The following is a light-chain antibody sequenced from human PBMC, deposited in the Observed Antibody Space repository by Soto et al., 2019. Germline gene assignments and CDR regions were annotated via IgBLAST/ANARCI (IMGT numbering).Light chain of an antibody. J-gene: IGLJ2*01. Sequence: QSALTQPASVSGSPGQSITISCTGTSSDVGSYNLVSWYQQHPGKAPKLMIYEGSKRPSGLANRFSSSKSGNTASLTISGLQAEDEADYYCCSYAGSITSVVFGGWTKLTVL. CDR1: SSDVGSYNL. V-gene: IGLV2-23*01. CDR2: EGS. CDR3: CSYAGSITSVV.